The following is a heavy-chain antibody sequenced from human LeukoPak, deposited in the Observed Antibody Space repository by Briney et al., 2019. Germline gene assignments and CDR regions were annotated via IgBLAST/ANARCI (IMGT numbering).Heavy chain of an antibody. CDR2: IIPIFGTA. CDR1: GYTFTSNY. Sequence: SVKVSCKAFGYTFTSNYMHWVRQAPGQGLEWMGGIIPIFGTANYAQKFQGRVTITADESTSTAYMELSSLRSEDTAVYYCASFFFYGSGYYYYMDVWGKGTTVTISS. J-gene: IGHJ6*03. CDR3: ASFFFYGSGYYYYMDV. V-gene: IGHV1-69*13. D-gene: IGHD3-10*01.